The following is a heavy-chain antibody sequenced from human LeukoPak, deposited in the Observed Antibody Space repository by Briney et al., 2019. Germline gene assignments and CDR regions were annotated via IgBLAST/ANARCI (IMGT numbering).Heavy chain of an antibody. V-gene: IGHV4-59*01. Sequence: SETLSLTCTVSGGSIRSYYWSWIRQAPGEGLEWIGFISYSGYTSYSPSLKSRVAISVDPSKSQFSLRLSSMTAADTAIYYCARGRNDNGGMFFDSWAQGTLVTVSS. J-gene: IGHJ4*02. CDR2: ISYSGYT. CDR3: ARGRNDNGGMFFDS. CDR1: GGSIRSYY. D-gene: IGHD4-23*01.